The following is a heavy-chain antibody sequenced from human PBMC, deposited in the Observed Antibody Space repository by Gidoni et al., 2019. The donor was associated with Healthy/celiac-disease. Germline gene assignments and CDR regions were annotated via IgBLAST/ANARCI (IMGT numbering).Heavy chain of an antibody. V-gene: IGHV3-30*03. CDR1: GFTFSSYG. J-gene: IGHJ6*03. CDR3: ASDYGDYGSYYYYMDV. Sequence: QVQLVESGGGVVQPGRSLRLSCAASGFTFSSYGMHWFRQAPGKGLEWVAVIAYDGSNKYYADSVKGRFTISRDNSKNTLYLQMNSLRAEDTAVYYCASDYGDYGSYYYYMDVWGKGTTVTVSS. D-gene: IGHD4-17*01. CDR2: IAYDGSNK.